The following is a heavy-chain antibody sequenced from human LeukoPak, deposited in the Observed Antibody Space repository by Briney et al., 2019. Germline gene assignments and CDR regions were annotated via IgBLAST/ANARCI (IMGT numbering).Heavy chain of an antibody. Sequence: GSLRLSCAASGFTFSDYYMSWIRQPPGKGLEWIGYIYYSGSTNYNPSLKSRVTISVDTSKNQFSLKLSSVTAADTAVYYCARFGWLRSDWFDYWGQGTLVTVSS. V-gene: IGHV4-59*01. CDR2: IYYSGST. J-gene: IGHJ4*02. CDR3: ARFGWLRSDWFDY. CDR1: GFTFSDYY. D-gene: IGHD5-12*01.